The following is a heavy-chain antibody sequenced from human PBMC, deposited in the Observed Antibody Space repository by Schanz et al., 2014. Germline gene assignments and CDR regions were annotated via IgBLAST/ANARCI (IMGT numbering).Heavy chain of an antibody. J-gene: IGHJ5*02. CDR3: ARTGYDPSLNH. V-gene: IGHV1-69*02. Sequence: QVQLVQSGAEVKKPGSSVKVSCKASGDTFSSYTINWGRHAPGQGVEWMGRIIPINGITNYAQKFQGRVTFTADKSTSTAFLEVNSLRSEDTAVYYCARTGYDPSLNHWGQGTLVTVSS. CDR1: GDTFSSYT. CDR2: IIPINGIT. D-gene: IGHD5-12*01.